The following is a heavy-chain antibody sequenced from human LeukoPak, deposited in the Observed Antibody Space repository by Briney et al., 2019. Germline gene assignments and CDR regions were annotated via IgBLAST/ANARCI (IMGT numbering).Heavy chain of an antibody. V-gene: IGHV1-46*01. J-gene: IGHJ5*02. D-gene: IGHD1-26*01. CDR1: GYTFTRHY. CDR2: INPGGSWT. CDR3: ARVNSVGDTAWWFDP. Sequence: ASVKVSCKASGYTFTRHYMHWVRQAPGQGLEWMGVINPGGSWTSYAQKFQGRVTMTRDMSTSTDYMELSSLRSEDTAVYYCARVNSVGDTAWWFDPWGQGTLVTVSS.